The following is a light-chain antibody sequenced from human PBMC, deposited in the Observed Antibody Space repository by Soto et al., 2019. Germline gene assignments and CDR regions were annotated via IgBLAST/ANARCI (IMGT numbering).Light chain of an antibody. CDR1: SSDVGGYNY. CDR2: EVS. V-gene: IGLV2-14*01. CDR3: SSYTSSSSDYV. Sequence: QSALTQPASVSGSPGQSITISCTGTSSDVGGYNYVSWYQQHPGKAPKLMIYEVSNRPSGVSNRFSGSKSGNTASLTISGLQAEDDADYYCSSYTSSSSDYVFGTGTALTAL. J-gene: IGLJ1*01.